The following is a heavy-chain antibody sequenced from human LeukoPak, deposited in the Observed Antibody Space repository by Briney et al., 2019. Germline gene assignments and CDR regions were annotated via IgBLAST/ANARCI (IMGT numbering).Heavy chain of an antibody. CDR3: VRDGFGEGYNSRRFDP. J-gene: IGHJ5*02. Sequence: VASVKVSCXASGGIYSSYTISWVRQAPGQGLEWMGGIIPVFSTTNLAQKFQGRLKISMDESTSTAYMQLSSLRYDDTAVYYCVRDGFGEGYNSRRFDPWGQGTLVTVST. D-gene: IGHD5-24*01. V-gene: IGHV1-69*05. CDR1: GGIYSSYT. CDR2: IIPVFSTT.